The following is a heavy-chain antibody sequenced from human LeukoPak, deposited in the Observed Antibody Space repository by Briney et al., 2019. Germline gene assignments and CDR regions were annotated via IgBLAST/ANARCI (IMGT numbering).Heavy chain of an antibody. CDR2: IKQDGSEK. CDR1: GFTFSSYW. V-gene: IGHV3-7*01. J-gene: IGHJ6*03. D-gene: IGHD6-13*01. Sequence: PGGSLRFSCAASGFTFSSYWMSWVRQAPGKGLEWVANIKQDGSEKYYVDSVKGRFTISRDNAKNSLYLQMNSLRAEDTAVYYCARGRGRIAAAGTGYYMDVWGKGTTVSVSS. CDR3: ARGRGRIAAAGTGYYMDV.